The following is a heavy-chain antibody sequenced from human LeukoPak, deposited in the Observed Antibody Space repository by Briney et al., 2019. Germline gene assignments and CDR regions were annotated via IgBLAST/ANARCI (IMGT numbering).Heavy chain of an antibody. V-gene: IGHV3-30-3*01. CDR3: ARTLKLRGYDHGLDY. Sequence: GGSLRLSCAASGFTFSSYWMHWVRQAPGKGLEWVAVISYDGSNKYYADSVKGRFTISRDNSKNTLYLQMNSLRAEDTAVYYCARTLKLRGYDHGLDYWGQGTLVTVSS. D-gene: IGHD5-12*01. J-gene: IGHJ4*02. CDR2: ISYDGSNK. CDR1: GFTFSSYW.